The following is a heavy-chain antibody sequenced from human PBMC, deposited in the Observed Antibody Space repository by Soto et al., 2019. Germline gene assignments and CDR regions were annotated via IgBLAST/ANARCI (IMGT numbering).Heavy chain of an antibody. CDR2: LTDTGDET. CDR1: GFSFTSYA. CDR3: VKDAAGRVAARFDH. Sequence: DVQVLESGGGLVQPGGSLRLSCAASGFSFTSYAMRCVRQTPGQGLDWVSALTDTGDETYYSDSVKGRFAISRDNSKNMLYLQMNSLRAADTAIYYCVKDAAGRVAARFDHWGHGSLVTGSS. J-gene: IGHJ4*01. V-gene: IGHV3-23*01. D-gene: IGHD6-13*01.